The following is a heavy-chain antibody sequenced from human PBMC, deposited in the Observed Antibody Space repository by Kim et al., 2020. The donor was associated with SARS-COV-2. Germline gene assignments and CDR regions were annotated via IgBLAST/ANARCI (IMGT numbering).Heavy chain of an antibody. Sequence: GESLKISCKGSGYSFTSYWIDWVRQMPGKGLEWMGIIYPGDSDTRYSPSFQGQVTISADKSISTAYLQWSSLKASDTAMYYCARHSITMVRGVIADYFDYWGQGTLVTVSS. J-gene: IGHJ4*02. CDR2: IYPGDSDT. CDR3: ARHSITMVRGVIADYFDY. V-gene: IGHV5-51*01. CDR1: GYSFTSYW. D-gene: IGHD3-10*01.